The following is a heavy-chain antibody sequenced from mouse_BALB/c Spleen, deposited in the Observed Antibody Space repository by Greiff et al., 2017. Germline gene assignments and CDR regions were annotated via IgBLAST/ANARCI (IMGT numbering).Heavy chain of an antibody. V-gene: IGHV5-6-3*01. D-gene: IGHD2-1*01. CDR3: ASYGNYSSYWYFDV. Sequence: EVKLVESGGGLVQPGGSLKLSCAASGFTFSSYGMSWVRQTPDKRLELVATINSNGGSTYYPDSVKGRFTISRDNAKNTLYLQMSSLKSEDTAMYYCASYGNYSSYWYFDVWGAGTTVTVSS. J-gene: IGHJ1*01. CDR2: INSNGGST. CDR1: GFTFSSYG.